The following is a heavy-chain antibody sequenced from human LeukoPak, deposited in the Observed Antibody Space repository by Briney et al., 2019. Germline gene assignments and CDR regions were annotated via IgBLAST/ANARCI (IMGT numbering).Heavy chain of an antibody. V-gene: IGHV3-23*01. CDR3: AKDGQQLVLWEAFDI. Sequence: PGGSLRLSCAASGFTFSSYAMSWVRQAPGKGLEWVSAISGSGGSTYYADCVKGRFTISRDNSKNTLYLQMNSLRAEDTAVYYCAKDGQQLVLWEAFDIWGQGTMVTVSS. D-gene: IGHD6-13*01. CDR2: ISGSGGST. CDR1: GFTFSSYA. J-gene: IGHJ3*02.